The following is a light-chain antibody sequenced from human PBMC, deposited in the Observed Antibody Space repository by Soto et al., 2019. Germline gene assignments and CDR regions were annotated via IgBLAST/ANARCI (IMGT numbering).Light chain of an antibody. CDR2: GAS. V-gene: IGKV3D-15*01. Sequence: NVLTQSPDTLSLSPGERATLSCRASQSVNNRLAWYQQKPGQAPRLLIYGASSRATGIPDRFSGSGSGTDFTLTISSLQPDDFATYYCQQYNTYSTFGQGTKVDIK. CDR3: QQYNTYST. CDR1: QSVNNR. J-gene: IGKJ1*01.